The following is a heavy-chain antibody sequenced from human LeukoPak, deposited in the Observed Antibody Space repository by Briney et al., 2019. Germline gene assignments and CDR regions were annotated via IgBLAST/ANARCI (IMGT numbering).Heavy chain of an antibody. D-gene: IGHD4-17*01. CDR1: GFSFSSYA. CDR2: ISGSGDNT. J-gene: IGHJ6*03. V-gene: IGHV3-23*01. CDR3: ARDGYGYNYMDV. Sequence: GGSLRLSCAASGFSFSSYAMSWVRQAPGKGLEWVSAISGSGDNTYYADSVKGRFTVSRDNSKNTLYLQMNSLRADDTAVYYCARDGYGYNYMDVWGKGTTVTVSS.